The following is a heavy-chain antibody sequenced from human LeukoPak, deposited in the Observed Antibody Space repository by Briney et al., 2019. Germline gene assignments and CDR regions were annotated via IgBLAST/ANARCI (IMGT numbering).Heavy chain of an antibody. CDR2: IIPIFGTA. V-gene: IGHV1-69*13. J-gene: IGHJ4*02. CDR3: ARGIPKAAAGTYGIDY. D-gene: IGHD6-13*01. CDR1: GGTFSSYA. Sequence: ASVKVSCKASGGTFSSYAISWVRQAPGQGLEWMGGIIPIFGTANYAQKFQGRVTITADESTSTAYMELSSLRSEDTAVYYCARGIPKAAAGTYGIDYWGQGTLVTVSS.